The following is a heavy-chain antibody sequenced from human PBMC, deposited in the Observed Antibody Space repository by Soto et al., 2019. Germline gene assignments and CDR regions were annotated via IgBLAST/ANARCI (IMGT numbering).Heavy chain of an antibody. J-gene: IGHJ6*02. CDR3: AKYSGSHYYYYAMDV. V-gene: IGHV4-30-2*01. D-gene: IGHD1-26*01. CDR2: MYHSGST. Sequence: SETLSLTCSVSGGSISSGGYSWSWIRQPPGKGLEWIGYMYHSGSTYYNPSLKSRVTISIDRSKNMVFLQMNSLRAEDTAVYYCAKYSGSHYYYYAMDVWGQGTTVTVSS. CDR1: GGSISSGGYS.